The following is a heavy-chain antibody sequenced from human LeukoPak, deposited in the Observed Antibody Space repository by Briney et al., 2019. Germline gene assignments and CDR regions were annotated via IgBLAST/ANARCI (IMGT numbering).Heavy chain of an antibody. J-gene: IGHJ6*03. Sequence: ASVKVSCKASGYTFTSYYMHWVRQAPGQGLEWMGIINPSGGSTSYAQKFQGRVTMTRDTSTSTVYMELSSLRSEDTAVYYCAAQGFGELSWSLNYYYYMDVWGKGTTVTISS. V-gene: IGHV1-46*01. D-gene: IGHD3-16*02. CDR2: INPSGGST. CDR3: AAQGFGELSWSLNYYYYMDV. CDR1: GYTFTSYY.